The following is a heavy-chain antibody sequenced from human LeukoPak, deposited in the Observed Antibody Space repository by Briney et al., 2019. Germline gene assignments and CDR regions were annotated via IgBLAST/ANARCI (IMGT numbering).Heavy chain of an antibody. D-gene: IGHD2-2*01. V-gene: IGHV4-34*01. CDR3: ARALGYCSSTSCRRWFDP. J-gene: IGHJ5*02. CDR2: INHSGST. Sequence: SETLSLTCDVYGGSFSGYYWSWIRQPPGKGLEWIGEINHSGSTNYNPSLKSRVTISVDTPKNQFSLKLSSVTAADTAVYYCARALGYCSSTSCRRWFDPWGQGTLVTVSS. CDR1: GGSFSGYY.